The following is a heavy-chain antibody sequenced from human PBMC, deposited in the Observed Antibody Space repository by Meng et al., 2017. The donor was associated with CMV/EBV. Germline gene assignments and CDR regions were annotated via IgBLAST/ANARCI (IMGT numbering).Heavy chain of an antibody. CDR3: AREGYDFWSGSPPRGWFDP. Sequence: SETLSLTCTVSGGSISSSSYYWGWIRQPPGKGLEWIGSIYYSGSTNYNPSLKSRVTISVDTSKNQFSLKLSSVTAADTAVYYCAREGYDFWSGSPPRGWFDPWGQGTLVTVSS. CDR2: IYYSGST. CDR1: GGSISSSSYY. V-gene: IGHV4-39*07. J-gene: IGHJ5*02. D-gene: IGHD3-3*01.